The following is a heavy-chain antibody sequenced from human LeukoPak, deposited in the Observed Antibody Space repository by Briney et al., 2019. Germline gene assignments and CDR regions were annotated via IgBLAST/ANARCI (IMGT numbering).Heavy chain of an antibody. CDR2: ISGSGGST. J-gene: IGHJ4*02. CDR3: AKAYSSSWYKFDY. Sequence: GGSLRLSCAASGFTFSSYSMNWVRQAPGKGLEWVSAISGSGGSTYYADSVKGRFTISRDNSKNTLYLQMNSLRAEDTAVYYCAKAYSSSWYKFDYWDQGTLVTVSS. D-gene: IGHD6-13*01. CDR1: GFTFSSYS. V-gene: IGHV3-23*01.